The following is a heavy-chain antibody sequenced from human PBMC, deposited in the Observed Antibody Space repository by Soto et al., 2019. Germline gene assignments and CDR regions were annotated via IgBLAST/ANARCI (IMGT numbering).Heavy chain of an antibody. CDR2: IKTDGSIT. CDR1: GFTFSSYW. D-gene: IGHD6-19*01. J-gene: IGHJ4*02. CDR3: ARVGCGWYPFDY. V-gene: IGHV3-74*01. Sequence: EAQLVESGGGLVQPGGSLRLSCAASGFTFSSYWMHWVRQAPGKGLVWVSRIKTDGSITSYADSVQGRFTISRDNAKNTLYLQMNSLRAEDTAVYYCARVGCGWYPFDYWGQGTLVTVSS.